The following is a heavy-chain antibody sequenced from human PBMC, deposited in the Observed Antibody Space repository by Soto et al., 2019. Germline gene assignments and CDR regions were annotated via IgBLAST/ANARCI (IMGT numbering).Heavy chain of an antibody. D-gene: IGHD3-3*01. V-gene: IGHV3-48*03. J-gene: IGHJ6*02. CDR3: ARDTIFGVVTSYYYYYGMDV. CDR1: GFTFSSYE. Sequence: PGESLKISCAASGFTFSSYEMNWVRQAPGKGLEWVSYISSSGSTIYYADSVEGRFTISRDNAKNSLYLQMNSLRAEDTAVYYCARDTIFGVVTSYYYYYGMDVWGPGTTVTVSS. CDR2: ISSSGSTI.